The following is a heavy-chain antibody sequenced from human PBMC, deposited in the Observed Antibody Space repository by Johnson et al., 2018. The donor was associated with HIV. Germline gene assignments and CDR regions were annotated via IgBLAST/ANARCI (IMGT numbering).Heavy chain of an antibody. J-gene: IGHJ3*02. CDR2: ISSSGSTI. V-gene: IGHV3-11*04. CDR1: GFTFSDYY. Sequence: QVQLVESGGGLVKPGGSLRLSCAASGFTFSDYYMSWIRQAPGKGLEWVSYISSSGSTIYYADSVKGRFTISRANAKNSLYLQVNSLRAEDTAGYYCARDYHYVWGSSYGFDIWGQGTMVTVSS. D-gene: IGHD3-16*01. CDR3: ARDYHYVWGSSYGFDI.